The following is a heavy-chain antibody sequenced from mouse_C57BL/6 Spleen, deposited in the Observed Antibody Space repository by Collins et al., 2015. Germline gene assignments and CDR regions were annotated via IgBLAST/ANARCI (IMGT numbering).Heavy chain of an antibody. J-gene: IGHJ2*01. CDR2: IDPENGNT. V-gene: IGHV14-4*01. D-gene: IGHD1-1*01. CDR3: SRLRY. CDR1: GFNIKDDY. Sequence: EVQLQQSGAELVRPGASVRLSCTASGFNIKDDYMHWVKQRPEQGLEWIGWIDPENGNTESASKFQGKATITLDVSSNTAYLQLSSLTSDDTAVYYCSRLRYWGQGTTLTVSS.